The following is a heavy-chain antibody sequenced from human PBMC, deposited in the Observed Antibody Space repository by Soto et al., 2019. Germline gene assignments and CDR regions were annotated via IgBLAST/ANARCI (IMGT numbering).Heavy chain of an antibody. Sequence: GGSLRLSCAASGFTFDDYAMHWVRQAPGKGLEWVSGISWNSGSIGYADSVKGRFTISRDNAKNSLYLQMNSLRAEDTALYYCAKDRRDGYSSGTDAFDIWGQGTMVTVSS. D-gene: IGHD6-19*01. V-gene: IGHV3-9*01. J-gene: IGHJ3*02. CDR3: AKDRRDGYSSGTDAFDI. CDR1: GFTFDDYA. CDR2: ISWNSGSI.